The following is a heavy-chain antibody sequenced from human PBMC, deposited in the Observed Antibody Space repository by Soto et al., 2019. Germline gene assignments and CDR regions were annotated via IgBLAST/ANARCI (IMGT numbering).Heavy chain of an antibody. J-gene: IGHJ4*02. V-gene: IGHV3-21*04. CDR1: GFTFTRYS. Sequence: GGSLRLSCAASGFTFTRYSMNWVRQAPGKGLEWVSSISSTTNYIYYADSMKGRFTVSRDNAKNSVYLEMNSLRAEDTAVYYCAKDSYYFDYWGQGTLVTVSS. CDR2: ISSTTNYI. CDR3: AKDSYYFDY.